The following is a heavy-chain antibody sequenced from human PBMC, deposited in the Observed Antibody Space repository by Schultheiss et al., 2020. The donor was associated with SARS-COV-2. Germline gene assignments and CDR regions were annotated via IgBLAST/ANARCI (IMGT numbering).Heavy chain of an antibody. Sequence: GESLKISCAASGGFTFRNYAMSWVRQAPGKGLEWISGISGSGDNTYYADSVKGHFTISRDNSKNTLYLQMNSLRAEDTAIYFCSKDLEGWLQNRRDYWGQGTVVTVSS. J-gene: IGHJ4*02. CDR2: ISGSGDNT. D-gene: IGHD5-24*01. CDR3: SKDLEGWLQNRRDY. V-gene: IGHV3-23*01. CDR1: GGFTFRNYA.